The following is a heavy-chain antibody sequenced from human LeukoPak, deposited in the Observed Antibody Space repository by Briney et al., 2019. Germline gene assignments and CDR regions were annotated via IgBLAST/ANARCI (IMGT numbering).Heavy chain of an antibody. Sequence: GGSLRLSCAASGFTFSSYAMHWVRQAPGKGLEYVSAISSNGGSTYYANSVKGRFTISRDNSKNTLYLQMGSLRAEDMAVYHCARDGAGLRYFDWLSRDSYYYYYYMDVWGEGTTVTISS. CDR2: ISSNGGST. D-gene: IGHD3-9*01. J-gene: IGHJ6*03. CDR1: GFTFSSYA. CDR3: ARDGAGLRYFDWLSRDSYYYYYYMDV. V-gene: IGHV3-64*01.